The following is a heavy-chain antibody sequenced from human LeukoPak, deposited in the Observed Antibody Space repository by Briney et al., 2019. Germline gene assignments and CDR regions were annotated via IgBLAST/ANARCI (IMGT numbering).Heavy chain of an antibody. CDR2: IIPIFGTA. CDR1: GGTFSSYA. CDR3: ARRTVLRYFDWLLWDAFDI. Sequence: ASVKVSCKASGGTFSSYAISWVRQAPGQGLEWMGGIIPIFGTANYAQKFQGRVTITADESTSTAYMELSSLRSEDTAVYYCARRTVLRYFDWLLWDAFDIWGQGTMVTVSS. D-gene: IGHD3-9*01. V-gene: IGHV1-69*13. J-gene: IGHJ3*02.